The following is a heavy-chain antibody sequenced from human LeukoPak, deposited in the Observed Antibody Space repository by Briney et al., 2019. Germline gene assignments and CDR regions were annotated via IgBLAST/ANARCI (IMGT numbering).Heavy chain of an antibody. Sequence: GGSLRLSCAASGFTFSSYGMHWVRQAPGKGLEWVAAISYDGSNKYYADSVKGRFTISRDNSKNTLYLQMNSLRAEDTAVYYCAKEDYYYYMDVWGKGTTVTVSS. V-gene: IGHV3-30*18. CDR1: GFTFSSYG. J-gene: IGHJ6*03. CDR2: ISYDGSNK. CDR3: AKEDYYYYMDV.